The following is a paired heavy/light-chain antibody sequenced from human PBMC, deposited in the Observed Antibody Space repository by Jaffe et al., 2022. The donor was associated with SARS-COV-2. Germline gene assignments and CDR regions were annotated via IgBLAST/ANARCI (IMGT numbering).Light chain of an antibody. CDR2: LNIDGSH. Sequence: QLVLTQSPSASASLGASVKLTCTLSRGHINYAITWHQQQPGKGPRYLMKLNIDGSHNKGDGIPDRFSGSISGAERYLTISSLQFEDEADYYCQTWDTGIAVFGGGTKLTVL. CDR3: QTWDTGIAV. J-gene: IGLJ3*02. V-gene: IGLV4-69*01. CDR1: RGHINYA.
Heavy chain of an antibody. D-gene: IGHD5-18*01. J-gene: IGHJ4*02. CDR3: ARGGRDTAMVDY. V-gene: IGHV1-46*01. CDR2: MDPSGDTT. Sequence: QVQLVQSGPEVRRPGASVKVSCKASGYSFITYYIHWVRQAPGQGLEWMGIMDPSGDTTRFAPYFQDRVTMTSDASTNTVYMELSSLTSEDTAVYYCARGGRDTAMVDYWGQGTLVVVSS. CDR1: GYSFITYY.